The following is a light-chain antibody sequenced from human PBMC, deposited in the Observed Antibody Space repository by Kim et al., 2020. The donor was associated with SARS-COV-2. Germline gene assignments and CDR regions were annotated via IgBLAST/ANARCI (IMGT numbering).Light chain of an antibody. J-gene: IGKJ4*01. V-gene: IGKV3-11*01. CDR2: DAS. Sequence: EIVLTQSPPTLSLSPGERATLSCRASQSLSTYLAWYQQKPGQAPRLLIYDASKRATGIPARFSGSGSGTDFTLTISSLEPEDFAVYYCQHRSNWPETFGGGTKVDIK. CDR3: QHRSNWPET. CDR1: QSLSTY.